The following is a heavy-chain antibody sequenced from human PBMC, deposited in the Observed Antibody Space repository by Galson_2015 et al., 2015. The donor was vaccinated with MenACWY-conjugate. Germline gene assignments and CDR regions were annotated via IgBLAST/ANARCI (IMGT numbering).Heavy chain of an antibody. V-gene: IGHV3-23*01. D-gene: IGHD6-6*01. CDR1: GFSFGSNA. CDR2: VCASGGST. J-gene: IGHJ6*03. Sequence: SLRLACAADGFSFGSNAMSWVRQAPGKGLEWVSAVCASGGSTYVLDYENGQITIYRDNCEDTRVQETNSLRGEDTALYYCVKERGSLSHNYYFYFMDVWGKGTTVTVS. CDR3: VKERGSLSHNYYFYFMDV.